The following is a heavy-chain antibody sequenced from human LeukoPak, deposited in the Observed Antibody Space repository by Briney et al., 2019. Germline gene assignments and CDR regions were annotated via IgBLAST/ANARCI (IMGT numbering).Heavy chain of an antibody. D-gene: IGHD6-13*01. CDR1: GGTFSSYA. CDR2: IIPIFGTA. J-gene: IGHJ4*02. V-gene: IGHV1-69*05. Sequence: SVKVSCKASGGTFSSYAISWVRQAPGQGLEWMGGIIPIFGTANYAQKFQGRVTITTDESTSTAYMELSSLRSEDTAVYYCASKSRGSSWFFDYWGQGTLVTVSS. CDR3: ASKSRGSSWFFDY.